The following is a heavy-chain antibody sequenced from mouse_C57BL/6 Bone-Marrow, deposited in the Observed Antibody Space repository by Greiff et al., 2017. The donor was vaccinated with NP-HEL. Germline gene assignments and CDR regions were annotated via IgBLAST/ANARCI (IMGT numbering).Heavy chain of an antibody. V-gene: IGHV1-78*01. D-gene: IGHD4-1*01. CDR2: IYPRDGST. Sequence: QVPLPPSFAEFLQPCASVPLSCKVSGYTFTDPTLHWMKQRPEQGLEWIGYIYPRDGSTKYNEKFKGKATLTADQSSSTAYMQLNSRTSDDSAVYFYARRRLDAMDYWGQGTSVTVSS. CDR3: ARRRLDAMDY. J-gene: IGHJ4*01. CDR1: GYTFTDPT.